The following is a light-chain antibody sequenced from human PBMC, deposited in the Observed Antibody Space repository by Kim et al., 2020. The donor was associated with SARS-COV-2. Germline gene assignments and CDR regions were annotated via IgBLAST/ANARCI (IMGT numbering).Light chain of an antibody. J-gene: IGKJ1*01. Sequence: GDRVTITCRASQTINSRLAWYQRKPGKAPKLLIHTASSLESGVPSRFSGSGSGTEFTLTISSLQPGDFATYYCQYYHIDSWTFGQGTKV. CDR1: QTINSR. V-gene: IGKV1-5*03. CDR2: TAS. CDR3: QYYHIDSWT.